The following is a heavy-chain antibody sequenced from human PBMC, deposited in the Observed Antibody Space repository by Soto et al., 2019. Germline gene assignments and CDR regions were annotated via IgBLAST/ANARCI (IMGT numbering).Heavy chain of an antibody. CDR2: IYWDDDK. J-gene: IGHJ6*02. CDR1: GFSLSTSGVG. D-gene: IGHD2-15*01. Sequence: SGPTLVNPTQTLTLTCTFSGFSLSTSGVGVGWIRQPPGKALEWLALIYWDDDKRYSPSLKSRLTITKDTSKNQVVLTMTNMDPVDTATCYCAHLEAVVVAAISYYYYGMDVWGQGTTVTVSS. CDR3: AHLEAVVVAAISYYYYGMDV. V-gene: IGHV2-5*02.